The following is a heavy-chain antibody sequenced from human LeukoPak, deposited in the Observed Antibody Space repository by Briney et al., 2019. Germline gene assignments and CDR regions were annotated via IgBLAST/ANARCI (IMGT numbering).Heavy chain of an antibody. V-gene: IGHV3-11*01. J-gene: IGHJ6*02. D-gene: IGHD3-3*01. CDR3: ARDFHNTYYDFWSGVPYYGMDV. CDR1: GFTFSDYY. CDR2: ISSSGSTI. Sequence: GGSLRLSCAASGFTFSDYYMSWLRQAPGKGLEWVSYISSSGSTIYYADSVKGRFTISRDNAKNSLYLQMNSLRAEDTAVYYCARDFHNTYYDFWSGVPYYGMDVWGQGTTVTVSS.